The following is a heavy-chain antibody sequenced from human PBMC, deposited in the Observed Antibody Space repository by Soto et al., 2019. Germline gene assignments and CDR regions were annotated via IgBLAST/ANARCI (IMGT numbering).Heavy chain of an antibody. D-gene: IGHD3-16*02. CDR2: ISGHEGNT. V-gene: IGHV1-18*01. CDR3: ARDDGGVIRYYYPGMDV. J-gene: IGHJ6*02. CDR1: GYSFTNNG. Sequence: QGHLVQSGPEVKKPGASVKVSCKTSGYSFTNNGLSWLRQAPGQRFGWLGWISGHEGNTNDAQKYRGRTTLSTDTSTSTAYMELRSLTPDDTDVYFCARDDGGVIRYYYPGMDVCGQGTTVTVSS.